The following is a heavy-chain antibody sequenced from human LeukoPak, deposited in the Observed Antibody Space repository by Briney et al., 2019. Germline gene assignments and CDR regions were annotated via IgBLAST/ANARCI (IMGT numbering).Heavy chain of an antibody. V-gene: IGHV3-33*01. CDR3: ARDRRGYCSGTSCYGIDY. Sequence: GGSLRLSCAASGFTFNNSGMHWVRQAPGKGLEWVAVIWFDGNNKDSADSVKGRFTISRDNSKNTLYLQMNSPRAEDTAVYYCARDRRGYCSGTSCYGIDYWGQGTLVTVSS. J-gene: IGHJ4*02. CDR1: GFTFNNSG. D-gene: IGHD2-2*01. CDR2: IWFDGNNK.